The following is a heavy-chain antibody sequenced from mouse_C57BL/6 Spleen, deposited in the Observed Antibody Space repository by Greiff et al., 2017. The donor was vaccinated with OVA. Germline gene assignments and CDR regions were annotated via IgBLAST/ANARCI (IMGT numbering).Heavy chain of an antibody. D-gene: IGHD1-1*01. Sequence: EVQLQQSGPELVKPGASVKISCKASGYSFTDYYMNWVKQSNGKSLEWIGVINPNYGTTSYNQKFKGKATLTVDQSSSTAYMQLNCLTSEDSAVYYCARFATTAVATREYYFYYWGQGTTLTVSS. CDR3: ARFATTAVATREYYFYY. CDR1: GYSFTDYY. J-gene: IGHJ2*01. CDR2: INPNYGTT. V-gene: IGHV1-39*01.